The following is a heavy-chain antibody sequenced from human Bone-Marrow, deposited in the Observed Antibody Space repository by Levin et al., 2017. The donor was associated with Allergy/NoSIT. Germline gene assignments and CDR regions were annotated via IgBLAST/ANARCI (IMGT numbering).Heavy chain of an antibody. CDR2: MNPNSGNT. CDR1: GYTFTSYD. J-gene: IGHJ6*02. D-gene: IGHD6-13*01. V-gene: IGHV1-8*01. CDR3: ARGQAAAGIREGYYYYYGMDV. Sequence: ASVKVSCKASGYTFTSYDINWVRQATGQGLEWMGWMNPNSGNTGYAQKFQGRVTMTRNTSISTAYMELSSLRSEDTAVYYCARGQAAAGIREGYYYYYGMDVWGQGTTVTVSS.